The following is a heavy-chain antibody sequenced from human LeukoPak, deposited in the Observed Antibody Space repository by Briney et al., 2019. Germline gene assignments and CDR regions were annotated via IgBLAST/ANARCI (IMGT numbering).Heavy chain of an antibody. D-gene: IGHD6-25*01. V-gene: IGHV4-31*03. CDR2: IYYSGST. CDR3: ARDRVGSGGFDY. CDR1: GGSISSGGYY. J-gene: IGHJ4*02. Sequence: SQTLSLTCTVSGGSISSGGYYWSCIRQHPGKGLEWIGYIYYSGSTYYNPSLKSRVTISVDTSKNQFSLKLSSVTAADTAAYYCARDRVGSGGFDYWGQGTLVTVSS.